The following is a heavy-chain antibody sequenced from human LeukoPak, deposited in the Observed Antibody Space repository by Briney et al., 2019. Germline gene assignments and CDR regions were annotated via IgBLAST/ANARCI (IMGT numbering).Heavy chain of an antibody. J-gene: IGHJ3*02. CDR1: GFTFSSYG. Sequence: PGGSLRLSCAASGFTFSSYGMSWVRQAPGKGLEWVANIKQDGSEKYYVDSVKGRFTISRDNAKNSLYLQMNSLRAEDTAVYYCASCGGRTLAFDIWGHGTMVTVSS. CDR3: ASCGGRTLAFDI. V-gene: IGHV3-7*01. D-gene: IGHD2-21*01. CDR2: IKQDGSEK.